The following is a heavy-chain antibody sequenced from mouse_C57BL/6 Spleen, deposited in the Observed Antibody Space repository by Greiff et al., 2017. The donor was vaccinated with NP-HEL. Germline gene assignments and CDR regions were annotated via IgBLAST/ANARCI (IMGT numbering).Heavy chain of an antibody. D-gene: IGHD2-4*01. CDR2: IYPGSGST. J-gene: IGHJ3*01. Sequence: QVQLQQPGAELVKPGASVKMSCKASGYTFTSYWITWVKQRPGQGLEWIGDIYPGSGSTNYNEKFKSKATLTVDTSSSTAYMQLSSLTSEDSAVYYCARGIYDYDWFAYWGQGTLVTVSA. CDR1: GYTFTSYW. V-gene: IGHV1-55*01. CDR3: ARGIYDYDWFAY.